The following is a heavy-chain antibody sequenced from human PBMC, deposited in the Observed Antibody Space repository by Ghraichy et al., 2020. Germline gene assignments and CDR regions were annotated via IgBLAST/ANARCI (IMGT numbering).Heavy chain of an antibody. CDR1: GGSISSGGYY. CDR2: IYYSGST. CDR3: ARERSQVHSGYDFNWFDP. V-gene: IGHV4-31*03. J-gene: IGHJ5*02. D-gene: IGHD5-12*01. Sequence: SQTLSLTCTVSGGSISSGGYYWSWIRQHPGKGLEWIGYIYYSGSTYYNPSLKSRVTISVDTSKNQFSLKLSSVTAADTAVYYCARERSQVHSGYDFNWFDPWGQGTLVTVSS.